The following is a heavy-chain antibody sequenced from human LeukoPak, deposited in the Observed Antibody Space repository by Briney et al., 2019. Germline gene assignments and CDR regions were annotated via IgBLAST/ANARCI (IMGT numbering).Heavy chain of an antibody. CDR1: GGSFSGYY. CDR2: IYYSGST. Sequence: SETLSLTCAVYGGSFSGYYWSWIRQPPGKGLEWIGYIYYSGSTYYNPSLKSRVTISVDTSKNQFSLKLSSVTAADMAVYYCARARIGQYGDYLYYFDYWGQGTLVTVSS. CDR3: ARARIGQYGDYLYYFDY. V-gene: IGHV4-30-4*01. J-gene: IGHJ4*02. D-gene: IGHD4-17*01.